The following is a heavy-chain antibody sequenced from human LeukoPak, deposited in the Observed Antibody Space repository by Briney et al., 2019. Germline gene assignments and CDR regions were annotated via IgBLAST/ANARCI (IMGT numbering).Heavy chain of an antibody. CDR3: AKCGDRGTYYFDY. D-gene: IGHD1-14*01. V-gene: IGHV3-30*02. CDR1: GFTFSSYG. Sequence: GGSLRLSCAASGFTFSSYGMHWVRQAAGKGLEWVAFTRYDGSNKYYADSVKGRFTISRDNSKNSLYLQMNSLRAEDTAVYYCAKCGDRGTYYFDYWGQGILVTVSS. J-gene: IGHJ4*02. CDR2: TRYDGSNK.